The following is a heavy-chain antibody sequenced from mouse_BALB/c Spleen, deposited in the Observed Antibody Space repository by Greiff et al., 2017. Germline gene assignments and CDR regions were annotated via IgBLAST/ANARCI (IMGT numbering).Heavy chain of an antibody. Sequence: EVQLVESGGGLVQPGGSLRLSCATSGFTFTDYYMSWVRQPPGKALEWLGFIRNKANGYTTEYSASVKGRFTISRDNSQSILYLQMNTLRAEDSATYYCARRIYAMDYWGQGTSVTVSS. V-gene: IGHV7-3*02. J-gene: IGHJ4*01. CDR3: ARRIYAMDY. CDR2: IRNKANGYTT. CDR1: GFTFTDYY.